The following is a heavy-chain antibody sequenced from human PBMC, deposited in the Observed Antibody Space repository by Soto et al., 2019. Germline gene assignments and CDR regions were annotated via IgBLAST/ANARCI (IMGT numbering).Heavy chain of an antibody. CDR1: VGSISIYY. CDR2: IYYSGST. V-gene: IGHV4-59*01. Sequence: AETLTVGCTFSVGSISIYYWSWIRQPPGKGLEWIGYIYYSGSTNYNPSLKSRVTISVDTSKNQFSLKLSSVTAADTAVYYCARARVSLIYYFDYWGQGTLVTVSS. J-gene: IGHJ4*02. CDR3: ARARVSLIYYFDY. D-gene: IGHD2-8*01.